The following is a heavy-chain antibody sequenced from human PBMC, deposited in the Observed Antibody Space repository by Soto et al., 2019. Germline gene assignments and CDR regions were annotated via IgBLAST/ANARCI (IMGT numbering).Heavy chain of an antibody. V-gene: IGHV4-4*02. D-gene: IGHD6-19*01. CDR3: ARFWVAGTHYYYGMDV. J-gene: IGHJ6*02. Sequence: SETLSLTCAVSGGSISSSNWWSWVRQPPGKGLEWIGEIYHSGSTNYNPSLKSRVTISVDKSKNQFSLKLSSVTAADTALYYCARFWVAGTHYYYGMDVWGQGTTVTVSS. CDR1: GGSISSSNW. CDR2: IYHSGST.